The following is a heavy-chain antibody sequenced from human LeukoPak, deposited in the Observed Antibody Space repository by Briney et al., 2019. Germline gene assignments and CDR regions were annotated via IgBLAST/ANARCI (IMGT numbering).Heavy chain of an antibody. D-gene: IGHD3-10*02. CDR1: GFTFSSYS. CDR2: ISYDGSNK. J-gene: IGHJ6*04. V-gene: IGHV3-30*18. CDR3: AELGITMIGGV. Sequence: GGSLRLSCAASGFTFSSYSIHWVRQAPGKGLEWVAVISYDGSNKYYADSVKGRFTISRDNSKNTLYLEMNSLRTEDTAVYYCAELGITMIGGVWGKGTTVTISS.